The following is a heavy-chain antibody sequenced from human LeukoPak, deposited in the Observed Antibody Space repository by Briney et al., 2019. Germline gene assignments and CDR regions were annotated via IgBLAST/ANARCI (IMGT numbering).Heavy chain of an antibody. D-gene: IGHD3-3*01. V-gene: IGHV3-74*01. J-gene: IGHJ6*03. CDR1: GFTFSGYW. CDR2: IDNDGHGI. CDR3: ATGGRWEASFGVVTHIDV. Sequence: PGGSLRLSCAASGFTFSGYWMHWVRQGPEKGLELVSRIDNDGHGIIYGDSVKGRFTTSRDNAKNTLYLQMNSLRVEDTAVYYCATGGRWEASFGVVTHIDVWGKGTTVTVSS.